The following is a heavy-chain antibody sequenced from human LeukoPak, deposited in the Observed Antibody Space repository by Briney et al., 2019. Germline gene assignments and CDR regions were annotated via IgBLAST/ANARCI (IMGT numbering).Heavy chain of an antibody. V-gene: IGHV1-18*01. CDR2: ISAYNGNT. Sequence: GASVKVSCKASGYTFTSYGISWVRQAPGQGLEWMGWISAYNGNTNYAQKLQGRVTMTTDTSASTAYMELSSLRSEDTAVYYCARDPYDKNAFDIWGQGTMVTVSS. J-gene: IGHJ3*02. CDR1: GYTFTSYG. D-gene: IGHD3-22*01. CDR3: ARDPYDKNAFDI.